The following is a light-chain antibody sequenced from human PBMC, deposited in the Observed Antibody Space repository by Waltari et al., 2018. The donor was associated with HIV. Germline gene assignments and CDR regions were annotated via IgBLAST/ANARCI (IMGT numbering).Light chain of an antibody. V-gene: IGLV4-69*01. CDR3: QTWDTGIVL. CDR2: INRDGSH. Sequence: QLVVTQSPSASASLGASVKLTCTLSSGHTKYAISWHQQQPGTCTRFLMKINRDGSHRKGDGIPDRFSGSSAGTDRYRTISSLQSEDEAVYYCQTWDTGIVLFGGGTEVTV. CDR1: SGHTKYA. J-gene: IGLJ2*01.